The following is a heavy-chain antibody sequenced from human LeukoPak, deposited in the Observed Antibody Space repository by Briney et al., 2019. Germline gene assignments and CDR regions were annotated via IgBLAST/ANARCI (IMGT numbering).Heavy chain of an antibody. D-gene: IGHD3-10*01. V-gene: IGHV5-51*01. J-gene: IGHJ4*02. CDR2: IYPGDSET. CDR1: GYSFTKYW. Sequence: GESLKISCQASGYSFTKYWIGWVRQMPGKGLEWMGIIYPGDSETRYSPSFRGQVTISADKSTSTAHLQWSSLKASDSAMYYCARHSSEGFGELWGQGTLVTVSS. CDR3: ARHSSEGFGEL.